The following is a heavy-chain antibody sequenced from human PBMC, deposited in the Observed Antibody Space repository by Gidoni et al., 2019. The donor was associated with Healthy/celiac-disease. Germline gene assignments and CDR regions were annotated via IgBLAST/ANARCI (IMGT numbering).Heavy chain of an antibody. CDR3: ASTHSSSWRYFDY. V-gene: IGHV3-11*05. Sequence: QVQLVESGGGLVKTGGSLRLSCAASGFTFSDYYMSWIRQAPGKGLEWVSYISSSSSYTNYADSVKGRFTISRDNAKNSLYLQMNSLRAEDTAVYYCASTHSSSWRYFDYWGQGTLVTVSS. CDR1: GFTFSDYY. J-gene: IGHJ4*02. D-gene: IGHD6-13*01. CDR2: ISSSSSYT.